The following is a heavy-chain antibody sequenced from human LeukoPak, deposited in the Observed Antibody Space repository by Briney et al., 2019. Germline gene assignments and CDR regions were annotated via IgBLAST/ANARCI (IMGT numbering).Heavy chain of an antibody. CDR1: GYRFTSYW. Sequence: GESLQISCQGSGYRFTSYWISWVRQLPGKGLEWMGRIDPSDSYTNYSPSFQGHITISADKSISTAYLQWSSLKASDTAMYYCARLPELLGNYYYYYYGMDVWGKGTTVTVSS. V-gene: IGHV5-10-1*01. CDR3: ARLPELLGNYYYYYYGMDV. D-gene: IGHD1-7*01. J-gene: IGHJ6*04. CDR2: IDPSDSYT.